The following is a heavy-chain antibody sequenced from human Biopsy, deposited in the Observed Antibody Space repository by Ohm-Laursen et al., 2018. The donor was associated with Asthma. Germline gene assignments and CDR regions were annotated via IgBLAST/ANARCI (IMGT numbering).Heavy chain of an antibody. J-gene: IGHJ4*02. CDR1: GFTFRSYA. V-gene: IGHV3-30-3*01. D-gene: IGHD3-3*01. CDR3: ARDVMEWYLPAFDF. CDR2: GGSYYDRGLK. Sequence: SLRLSCAASGFTFRSYAMHWVRQAPGKGLEWVAVGGSYYDRGLKYYADSVNGRFTVYRDDSKNTLYLQMNSLRPDDTAVYYCARDVMEWYLPAFDFWGQGTLVTVSS.